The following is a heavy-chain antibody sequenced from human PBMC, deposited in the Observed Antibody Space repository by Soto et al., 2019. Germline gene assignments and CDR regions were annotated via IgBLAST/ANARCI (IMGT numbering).Heavy chain of an antibody. CDR1: GFTFSSYT. D-gene: IGHD1-26*01. J-gene: IGHJ4*02. V-gene: IGHV3-30-3*01. Sequence: SLRLSCAASGFTFSSYTMHWVRQAPGKGLEWVGVITYDGSNQYYADSVKGRFTISRDNSRNTLYLQMNSLRPDDTAVYYCARAPSGSYPEFDYWGQGTLVTVSS. CDR2: ITYDGSNQ. CDR3: ARAPSGSYPEFDY.